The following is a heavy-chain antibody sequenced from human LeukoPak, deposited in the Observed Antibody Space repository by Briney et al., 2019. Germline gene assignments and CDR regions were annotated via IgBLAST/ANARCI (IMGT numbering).Heavy chain of an antibody. Sequence: ASVKVSCKASGYTFIGYYMHWVRQAPGQGLEWMGWINPNSGGTKYAQKFQGRVTMTGDTSISTGYMKLSRLRSDDTAVYYCARVTGMEDQLLYDALDIWGQGTMVTVSS. J-gene: IGHJ3*02. CDR2: INPNSGGT. CDR3: ARVTGMEDQLLYDALDI. D-gene: IGHD1-26*01. V-gene: IGHV1-2*02. CDR1: GYTFIGYY.